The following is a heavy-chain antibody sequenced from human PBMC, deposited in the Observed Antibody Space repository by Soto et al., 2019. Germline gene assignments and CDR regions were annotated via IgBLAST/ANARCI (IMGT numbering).Heavy chain of an antibody. V-gene: IGHV1-18*01. CDR3: ARDLGYCRSGTCYREWFDP. D-gene: IGHD2-15*01. CDR1: GYTFTTHG. J-gene: IGHJ5*02. Sequence: QVQLVQSGAEVKKPGASVKVSCKASGYTFTTHGISWVRQVPGQGLEWMGWVRGDNGHTNYAQSLQGRVTMTTDTSTNTAYMELRRLSSADTAVYYCARDLGYCRSGTCYREWFDPWGQGTLVTVSS. CDR2: VRGDNGHT.